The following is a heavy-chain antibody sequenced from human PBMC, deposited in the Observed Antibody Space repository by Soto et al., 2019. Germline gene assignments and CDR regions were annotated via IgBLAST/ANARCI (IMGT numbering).Heavy chain of an antibody. CDR1: GYTFTGYY. CDR3: ARGPRIAAAGTGEEDY. V-gene: IGHV1-2*02. Sequence: ASVKVSCKASGYTFTGYYMHWVRQAPGQGLEWMGWIDPNSGGTNYAQKFQGRVTMTRDTSISTAYTELSRLRSDDTAVYYCARGPRIAAAGTGEEDYWGQGTLVTVSS. D-gene: IGHD6-13*01. J-gene: IGHJ4*02. CDR2: IDPNSGGT.